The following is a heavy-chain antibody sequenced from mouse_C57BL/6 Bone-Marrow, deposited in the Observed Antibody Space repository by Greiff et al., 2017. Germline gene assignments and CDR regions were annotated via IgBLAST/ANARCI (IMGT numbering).Heavy chain of an antibody. Sequence: EVMLVESGGGLVKPGGSLKLSCAASGFTFSSYAMSWVRQTPEKRLEWVATISDGGSYTYYPDNVKGRFTISRDNATNNLYLQMSHLKSEDTAMYYCASDRPIYYDYVYWYFDVWGTGTTVTVSS. V-gene: IGHV5-4*03. CDR2: ISDGGSYT. CDR1: GFTFSSYA. D-gene: IGHD2-4*01. J-gene: IGHJ1*03. CDR3: ASDRPIYYDYVYWYFDV.